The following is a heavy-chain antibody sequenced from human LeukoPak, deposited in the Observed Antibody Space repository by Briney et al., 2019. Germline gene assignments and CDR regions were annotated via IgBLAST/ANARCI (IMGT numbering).Heavy chain of an antibody. CDR2: ISNSGGST. V-gene: IGHV3-23*01. J-gene: IGHJ6*03. CDR3: LKTSESSRAHYYDCYFMDV. D-gene: IGHD6-13*01. CDR1: GFTFSTYD. Sequence: GGSLRLPCSASGFTFSTYDMSWVRQPPAKRLEWVSSISNSGGSTYHEDSVKDRFTNYRDNSNKTLYLQMNSLRAEDATVYYYLKTSESSRAHYYDCYFMDVWGKGTTVTISS.